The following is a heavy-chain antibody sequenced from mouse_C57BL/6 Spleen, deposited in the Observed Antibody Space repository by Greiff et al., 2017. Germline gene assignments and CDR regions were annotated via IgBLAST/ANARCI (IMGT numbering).Heavy chain of an antibody. Sequence: QVQLQQSGAELVRPGASVKLSCKASGYTFTDYYINWVKQRPGQGLEWIARIYPGSGNTYYNEKFKGKATLTAEKSSSPAYMQLSSLTSEDSAVYLCARGDWDGFAYWGQGTLVTVSA. CDR2: IYPGSGNT. V-gene: IGHV1-76*01. CDR3: ARGDWDGFAY. D-gene: IGHD4-1*01. CDR1: GYTFTDYY. J-gene: IGHJ3*01.